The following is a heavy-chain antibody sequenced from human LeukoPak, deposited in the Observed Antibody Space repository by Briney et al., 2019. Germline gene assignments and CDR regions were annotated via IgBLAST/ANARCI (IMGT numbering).Heavy chain of an antibody. D-gene: IGHD6-6*01. CDR1: GYSLSDLS. Sequence: ASVRVSCRVSGYSLSDLSIHWVRHVAAKGLEWMGGFEPEEGAHGETIFAQKFEDRLTLTEDTSADTAYMELVRLTSEDTAVYYCATRAPSIAELVHAFDIWGQGTMVTVSS. CDR2: FEPEEGAHGET. J-gene: IGHJ3*02. V-gene: IGHV1-24*01. CDR3: ATRAPSIAELVHAFDI.